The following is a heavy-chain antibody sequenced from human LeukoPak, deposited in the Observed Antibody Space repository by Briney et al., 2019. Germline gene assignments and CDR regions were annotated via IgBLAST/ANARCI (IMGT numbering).Heavy chain of an antibody. D-gene: IGHD3-16*01. CDR2: IYSGGST. J-gene: IGHJ5*02. CDR3: AKDQRIMITFGGFDP. CDR1: GFTVSSNY. V-gene: IGHV3-53*01. Sequence: GGSLRLSCAASGFTVSSNYMSWVRQAPGKGLEWVSVIYSGGSTYYADSVKGRFTISRDNSKNTLYLQMNSLRAEDTAVYYCAKDQRIMITFGGFDPWGQGTLVTVSS.